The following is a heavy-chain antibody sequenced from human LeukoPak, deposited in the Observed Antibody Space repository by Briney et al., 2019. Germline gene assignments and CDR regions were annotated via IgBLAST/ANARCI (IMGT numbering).Heavy chain of an antibody. Sequence: GGSLRLSCAASGFNFNSHWMSWVRQAPGKGLEWVANIKQDGSDKYYVDSVKGRFTISRDNSKNSLYLQMNTVRAEDTAVYYCVKGPRPDITVAHTVENWGQGTLVTVSS. CDR2: IKQDGSDK. CDR3: VKGPRPDITVAHTVEN. CDR1: GFNFNSHW. D-gene: IGHD6-19*01. V-gene: IGHV3-7*03. J-gene: IGHJ4*02.